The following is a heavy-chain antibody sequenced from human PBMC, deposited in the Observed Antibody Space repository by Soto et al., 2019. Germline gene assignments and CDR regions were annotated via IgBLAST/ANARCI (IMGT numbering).Heavy chain of an antibody. Sequence: LSLTCTVSGGSISSGGYYWSWIRQHPGKGLEWIGYIYYSGSTYYNPSLKSRVTISVDTSKNQFSLKLSSVTAADTAVYYCARGDYYDSSGYSSWGQGTLVTVSS. CDR1: GGSISSGGYY. D-gene: IGHD3-22*01. V-gene: IGHV4-31*03. CDR3: ARGDYYDSSGYSS. CDR2: IYYSGST. J-gene: IGHJ5*02.